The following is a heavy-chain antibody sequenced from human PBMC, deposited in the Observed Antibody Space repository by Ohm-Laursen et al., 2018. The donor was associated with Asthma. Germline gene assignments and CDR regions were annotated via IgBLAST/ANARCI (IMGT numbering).Heavy chain of an antibody. CDR3: ARDVMDWYSPALDF. CDR1: GFSFRSYA. Sequence: SLRLSCSASGFSFRSYAMHWVRQAPGKGLEWLAVISYDSSLKYYADSVNGRFTISGDDFKSTLYLQMNSLRADDTALYYCARDVMDWYSPALDFWGQGSLVTVSS. J-gene: IGHJ4*02. CDR2: ISYDSSLK. V-gene: IGHV3-30-3*01. D-gene: IGHD3/OR15-3a*01.